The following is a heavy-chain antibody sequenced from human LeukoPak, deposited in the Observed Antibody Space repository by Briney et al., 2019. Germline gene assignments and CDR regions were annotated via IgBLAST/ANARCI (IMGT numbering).Heavy chain of an antibody. CDR3: AKDFSVGVTMIRGPFDP. CDR1: GFIFSTYG. D-gene: IGHD3-10*01. Sequence: QPGGSLRLSCVASGFIFSTYGLHWVRQSPGRGLEWVAVIWYDGSQRYYADSMKGRFTISRDNSKNTLYLQINSLRAEDTAVYYCAKDFSVGVTMIRGPFDPWGQGTLVTVSS. CDR2: IWYDGSQR. V-gene: IGHV3-33*06. J-gene: IGHJ5*02.